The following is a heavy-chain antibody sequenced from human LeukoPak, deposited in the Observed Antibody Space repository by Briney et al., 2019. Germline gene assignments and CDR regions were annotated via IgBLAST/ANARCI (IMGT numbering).Heavy chain of an antibody. CDR2: IYSGTI. J-gene: IGHJ4*02. CDR1: GFTVSSNS. D-gene: IGHD3-10*01. V-gene: IGHV3-53*01. Sequence: TGGSLRLSCTVSGFTVSSNSMSWVRQAPGKGLEWVSFIYSGTIHYSDSVKGRFTISRDNAKDSLYLQMNSLRPDDAAVYYCARVMIRGVIMTDFWGQGTLVTVSS. CDR3: ARVMIRGVIMTDF.